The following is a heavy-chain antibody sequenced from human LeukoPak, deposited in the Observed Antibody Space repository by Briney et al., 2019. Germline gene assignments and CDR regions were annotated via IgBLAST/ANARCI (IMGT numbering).Heavy chain of an antibody. J-gene: IGHJ4*02. Sequence: GGSLRLSCAASGFSFNSDWMDWVRQAPGKGLEWVANIKHDESEKNYLDSVKGRFTISRDNAQNSLYPQMNGLRVEDTAVYYCTRRLDDWGQGTLVTVSS. D-gene: IGHD3-16*01. CDR2: IKHDESEK. V-gene: IGHV3-7*01. CDR3: TRRLDD. CDR1: GFSFNSDW.